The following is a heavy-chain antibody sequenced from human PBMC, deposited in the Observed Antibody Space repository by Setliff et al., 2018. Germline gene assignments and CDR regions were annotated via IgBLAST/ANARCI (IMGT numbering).Heavy chain of an antibody. Sequence: GGSPRLSCAASGFSFRSYWMAWVRQAPGKGLEWVANTKEDGSEKYYVDSVKGRLSISSDTAASTVYMDLHNLGSEDTAVYFCVRVDMVLSNFDFWGQGTLVTVSS. CDR3: VRVDMVLSNFDF. CDR2: TKEDGSEK. CDR1: GFSFRSYW. V-gene: IGHV3-7*01. J-gene: IGHJ4*02. D-gene: IGHD3-10*01.